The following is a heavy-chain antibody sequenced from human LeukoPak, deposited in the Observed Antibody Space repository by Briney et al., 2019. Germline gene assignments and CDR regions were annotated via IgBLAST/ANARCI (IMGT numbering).Heavy chain of an antibody. V-gene: IGHV3-74*01. CDR1: GFTFSSYW. D-gene: IGHD3-22*01. CDR3: AKDFSVYNYDSRVLDY. CDR2: INSDGSST. Sequence: GGSLRLSCAASGFTFSSYWMHWVRQAPGKGLVWVSRINSDGSSTSYADSVKGRFTISRDNAKNTLYLQMNSLRAEDTAVYYCAKDFSVYNYDSRVLDYWGQGTLVTVSS. J-gene: IGHJ4*02.